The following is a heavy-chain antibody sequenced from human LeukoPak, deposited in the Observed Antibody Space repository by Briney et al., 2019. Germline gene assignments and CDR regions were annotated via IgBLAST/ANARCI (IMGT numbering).Heavy chain of an antibody. CDR3: AASSDYGGNPGTDY. D-gene: IGHD4-23*01. CDR1: GFTFTSSA. J-gene: IGHJ4*02. CDR2: IVVGSGNT. V-gene: IGHV1-58*02. Sequence: GTSVKVSCKASGFTFTSSAMQWVRQARGQRLEWIGWIVVGSGNTNYAQKFQERVTITRDMSTSTAYMELSSLRSEDTAVYYCAASSDYGGNPGTDYWGQGTLVTVSS.